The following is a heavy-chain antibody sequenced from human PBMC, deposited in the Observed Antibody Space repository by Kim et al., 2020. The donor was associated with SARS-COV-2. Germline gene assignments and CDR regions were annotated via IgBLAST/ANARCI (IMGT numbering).Heavy chain of an antibody. Sequence: QKIQGRVTMTTDTSTSTAYMELRSLRSDDTAVYYCARLRSGWPRGDAFDIWGQGTMVTVSS. J-gene: IGHJ3*02. CDR3: ARLRSGWPRGDAFDI. V-gene: IGHV1-18*01. D-gene: IGHD6-19*01.